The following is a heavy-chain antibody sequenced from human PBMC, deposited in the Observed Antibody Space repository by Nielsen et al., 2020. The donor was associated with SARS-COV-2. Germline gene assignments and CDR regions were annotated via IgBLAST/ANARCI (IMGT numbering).Heavy chain of an antibody. CDR1: GFTFDDYG. D-gene: IGHD5-18*01. J-gene: IGHJ4*02. CDR3: ARAQGLQLWFGSDY. CDR2: INWNGGST. Sequence: GESLKISCAASGFTFDDYGMSWVRQAPGKGLEWVSGINWNGGSTGYADSVKGRFTISRDNSKNTLYLQMNSLRAEDTAVYYCARAQGLQLWFGSDYWGQGTLVTVSS. V-gene: IGHV3-20*04.